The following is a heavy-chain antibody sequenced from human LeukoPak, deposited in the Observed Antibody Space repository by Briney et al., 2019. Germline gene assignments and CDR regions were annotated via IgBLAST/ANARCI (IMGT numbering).Heavy chain of an antibody. D-gene: IGHD6-13*01. V-gene: IGHV3-21*01. CDR1: GFTFSSDS. CDR3: AREQAAAGRAYFDY. Sequence: AGGSLRLSCAASGFTFSSDSMNWVRQAPGKGPEWVSSISSSSSYIYYANSVKGRFTISRDNAKNLLYLQMNSLGAEDTAVYYCAREQAAAGRAYFDYWGQGTLVTVSS. J-gene: IGHJ4*02. CDR2: ISSSSSYI.